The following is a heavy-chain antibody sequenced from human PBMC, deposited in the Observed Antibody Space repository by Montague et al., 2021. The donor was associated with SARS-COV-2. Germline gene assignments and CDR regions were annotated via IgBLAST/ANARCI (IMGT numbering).Heavy chain of an antibody. CDR1: SGSIISSGYN. Sequence: SETLSLTCSVSSGSIISSGYNWGWIRQPPGKELEWIGNIYYSGTTYYXPCLQSRGTISVDTSKNHLSLRLSSVTAADTAVYFCARGMIRGVTTPFDYWGQGSQVTVSS. V-gene: IGHV4-39*02. CDR3: ARGMIRGVTTPFDY. J-gene: IGHJ4*02. CDR2: IYYSGTT. D-gene: IGHD3-10*01.